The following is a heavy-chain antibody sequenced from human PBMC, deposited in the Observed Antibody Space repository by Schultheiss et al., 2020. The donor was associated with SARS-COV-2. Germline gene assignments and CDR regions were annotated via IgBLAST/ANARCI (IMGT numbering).Heavy chain of an antibody. D-gene: IGHD3-22*01. CDR3: ARDGDQITMIVPHGAFDI. V-gene: IGHV3-74*01. Sequence: GGSLRLSCAASGFTFSSYWMHWVRQAPGKGLVWVSRINSDGSSTSYADSVKGRFTISRDNAKNTLYLQMNSLRAEDTAVYYCARDGDQITMIVPHGAFDIWGQGTMVTVSS. CDR2: INSDGSST. J-gene: IGHJ3*02. CDR1: GFTFSSYW.